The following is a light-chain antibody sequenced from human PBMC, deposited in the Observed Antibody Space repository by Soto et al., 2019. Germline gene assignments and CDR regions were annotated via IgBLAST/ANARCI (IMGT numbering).Light chain of an antibody. V-gene: IGLV2-14*01. CDR3: SSYSSSSFYV. CDR1: SSDVGAYIY. Sequence: QSALTHPAAVSGSPGQSITISCTGTSSDVGAYIYVSWYQQHPGKAPKLMIYEVSNRPSGVSNRFSGSKSGNTASLTISGLQAEDEADYYCSSYSSSSFYVFGTGTKVTAL. J-gene: IGLJ1*01. CDR2: EVS.